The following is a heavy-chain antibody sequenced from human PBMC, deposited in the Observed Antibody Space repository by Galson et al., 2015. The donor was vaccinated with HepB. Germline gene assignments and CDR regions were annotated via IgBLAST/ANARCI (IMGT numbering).Heavy chain of an antibody. V-gene: IGHV1-58*01. CDR3: AAESGLYYDSSGYQDDAFDI. CDR1: GFTFTSSA. CDR2: IVVGSGNT. Sequence: SVKVSCKASGFTFTSSAVQWVRQARGQRLEWIGWIVVGSGNTNYAQKFQERVTITRDMSTSTAYMELSSLRSEDTAVYYCAAESGLYYDSSGYQDDAFDIWGQGTMVTVSS. D-gene: IGHD3-22*01. J-gene: IGHJ3*02.